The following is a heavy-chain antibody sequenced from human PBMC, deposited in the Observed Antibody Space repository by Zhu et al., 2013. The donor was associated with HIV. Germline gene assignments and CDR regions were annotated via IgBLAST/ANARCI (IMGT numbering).Heavy chain of an antibody. CDR1: GGTFSSYA. Sequence: QVQLVQSGAEVKKPGSSVKVSCKASGGTFSSYAISWVRQAPGQGLEWMGGIIPIFGTANYAQKFQGRVTITADESTSTAYMELSSLRSEDTAVYYCARGNWVSEWLRPSKKYYYGNGRLGPRDHGHRLL. V-gene: IGHV1-69*01. J-gene: IGHJ6*02. CDR2: IIPIFGTA. CDR3: ARGNWVSEWLRPSKKYYYGNGR. D-gene: IGHD5-12*01.